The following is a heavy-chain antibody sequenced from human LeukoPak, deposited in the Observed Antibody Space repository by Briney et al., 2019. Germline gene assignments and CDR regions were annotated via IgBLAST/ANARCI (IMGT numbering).Heavy chain of an antibody. CDR1: GFTFSIYG. D-gene: IGHD5-18*01. CDR3: ARGLYSYGYSDY. Sequence: GGSLRLSCAASGFTFSIYGMHWVRQAPGKGLEWVAVISYDGSNKYYADSVKGRFTIYRHNSKNTLYLQMNSLRAEDTAVYYCARGLYSYGYSDYWGQGTLVTVSS. CDR2: ISYDGSNK. V-gene: IGHV3-30*03. J-gene: IGHJ4*02.